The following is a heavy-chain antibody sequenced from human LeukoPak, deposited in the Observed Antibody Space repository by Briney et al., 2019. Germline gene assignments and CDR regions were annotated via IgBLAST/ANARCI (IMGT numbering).Heavy chain of an antibody. V-gene: IGHV1-18*01. Sequence: ASVTVSCKASGYTFTSYGISWVRQAPGQGLEWMGWISAYNGNTDYPQKLQGRVTMTTDTSTSTAYMELRSLRSDDTAVYYCARDRYYYDTSGYFHIDYWGQGTLVTVS. CDR3: ARDRYYYDTSGYFHIDY. CDR2: ISAYNGNT. D-gene: IGHD3-22*01. J-gene: IGHJ4*02. CDR1: GYTFTSYG.